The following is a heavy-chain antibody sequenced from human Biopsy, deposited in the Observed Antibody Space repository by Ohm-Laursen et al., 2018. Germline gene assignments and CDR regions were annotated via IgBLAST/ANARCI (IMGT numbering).Heavy chain of an antibody. V-gene: IGHV3-48*01. CDR3: VRGWWNRSSLFLDH. J-gene: IGHJ4*02. CDR2: TDTTSGTK. D-gene: IGHD1/OR15-1a*01. CDR1: GSSFSSYS. Sequence: SLRLSCAASGSSFSSYSMNWARQAPGKGLEWVSYTDTTSGTKFYADSVKGRLTISRDNAKNSLYLQMTSLRAEDTAVYFCVRGWWNRSSLFLDHWGQGSLVTVSS.